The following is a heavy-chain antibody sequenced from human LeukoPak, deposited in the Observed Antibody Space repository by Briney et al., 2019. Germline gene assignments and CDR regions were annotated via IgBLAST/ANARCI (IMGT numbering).Heavy chain of an antibody. CDR2: ISSSSSYI. CDR1: GFTFSSYS. J-gene: IGHJ3*02. V-gene: IGHV3-21*01. D-gene: IGHD3-16*01. Sequence: GGSLRLSCAASGFTFSSYSMNWVRQAPGKGLEWVSSISSSSSYIYYADSVKGRFTISRDNAKNSLYLQMNSLRVEDTAVYYCARDADGRGPGGIGGDAFDIWGQGTMVTVSS. CDR3: ARDADGRGPGGIGGDAFDI.